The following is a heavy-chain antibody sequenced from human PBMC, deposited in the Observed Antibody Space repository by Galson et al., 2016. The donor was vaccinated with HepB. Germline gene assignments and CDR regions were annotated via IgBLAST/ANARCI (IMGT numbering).Heavy chain of an antibody. CDR1: GASVSSNSFY. Sequence: SETLSLTCSVSGASVSSNSFYWAWIRQPPGKGLEWIGSIHHIGSTYYNPSLKSRLTISIDTSKKQFSLKVRSVTAADTAVYYCAGGDSSSYYYYNYYGMDVWGQGTTVTVSS. V-gene: IGHV4-39*01. J-gene: IGHJ6*02. CDR3: AGGDSSSYYYYNYYGMDV. CDR2: IHHIGST. D-gene: IGHD3-22*01.